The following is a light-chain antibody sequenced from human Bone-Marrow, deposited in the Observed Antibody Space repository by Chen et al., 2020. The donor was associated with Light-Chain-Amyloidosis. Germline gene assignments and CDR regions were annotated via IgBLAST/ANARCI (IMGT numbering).Light chain of an antibody. CDR1: SSDVGGYNL. CDR3: SSYRSGSYVL. V-gene: IGLV2-14*01. Sequence: QSALTQPASVSGSPGQSITISCAGTSSDVGGYNLVSWYQQNAGKVPRLIIYEVNHRPSGVSSRFSASKSGNTASLTISGLQTEDEGDYYCSSYRSGSYVLFGGWTKLTVL. CDR2: EVN. J-gene: IGLJ2*01.